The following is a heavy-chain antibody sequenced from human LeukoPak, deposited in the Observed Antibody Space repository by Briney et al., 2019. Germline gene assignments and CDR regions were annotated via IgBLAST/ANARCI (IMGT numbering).Heavy chain of an antibody. V-gene: IGHV4-59*08. D-gene: IGHD3-22*01. J-gene: IGHJ4*02. CDR1: GGSISSYY. Sequence: PSETLSLTCTVSGGSISSYYWSWIRQPPGKGLEWIGYIYYSGSTNYNPSLKSRVTISVDTSKNQFSLKLSSVTAADTAVYYCARQSQATYYYDSSGYDYWGQGTLVTVSS. CDR3: ARQSQATYYYDSSGYDY. CDR2: IYYSGST.